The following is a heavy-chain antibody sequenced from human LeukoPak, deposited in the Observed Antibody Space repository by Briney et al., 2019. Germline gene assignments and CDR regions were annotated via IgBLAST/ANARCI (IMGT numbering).Heavy chain of an antibody. CDR1: GGSISSATYY. D-gene: IGHD6-19*01. V-gene: IGHV4-39*01. Sequence: TTSETLSLTCTVSGGSISSATYYWGWLRQPPGKGLEWIGSIYYSGSTYYNPSLKSRVIISVDTSKNQFSLKLSSVTAADTAVYYCARAGGVQWLGKMGNWFDPWGQGTLVTVSS. CDR3: ARAGGVQWLGKMGNWFDP. CDR2: IYYSGST. J-gene: IGHJ5*02.